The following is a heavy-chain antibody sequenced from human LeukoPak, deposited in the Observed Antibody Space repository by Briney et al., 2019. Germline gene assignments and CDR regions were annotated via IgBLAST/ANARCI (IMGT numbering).Heavy chain of an antibody. CDR2: IYYSGST. J-gene: IGHJ6*03. V-gene: IGHV4-38-2*02. CDR3: TRGSIAYHYMDV. D-gene: IGHD3-22*01. Sequence: PSETLSLTCTVSGYSISSGYYWGWVRQPPGKGLEWIGNIYYSGSTNYNPSLKSRVTISVDTSKNQFSLKLSSVTAADTAVYYCTRGSIAYHYMDVWGKGTTVTISS. CDR1: GYSISSGYY.